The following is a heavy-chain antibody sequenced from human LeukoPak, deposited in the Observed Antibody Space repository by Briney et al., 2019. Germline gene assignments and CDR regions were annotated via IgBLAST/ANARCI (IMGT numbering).Heavy chain of an antibody. CDR2: ISGSGGTT. Sequence: GGSLRLSCAASGFTFSNYAMSWVRQAPGKGLEWVSLISGSGGTTYYADSVKGRFTISRDNSKNMFYLQMNSLRAEDTALYYCAKGATSTWYDSWGQGTLVTVSS. CDR1: GFTFSNYA. J-gene: IGHJ4*02. V-gene: IGHV3-23*01. CDR3: AKGATSTWYDS. D-gene: IGHD1-26*01.